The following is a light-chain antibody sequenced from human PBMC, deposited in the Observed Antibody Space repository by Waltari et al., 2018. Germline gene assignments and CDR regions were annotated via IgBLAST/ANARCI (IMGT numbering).Light chain of an antibody. V-gene: IGKV3-11*01. CDR3: QQRTNWPSIT. Sequence: IVLTQSPATLSLSPGERATLSCRASQSVSSYLAWYQQKPGQAPRLLIYDAFNRAAGIPARFSGSGSGTDFTLTISNLEPEDFAVYYCQQRTNWPSITFGQGTRLEIK. J-gene: IGKJ5*01. CDR1: QSVSSY. CDR2: DAF.